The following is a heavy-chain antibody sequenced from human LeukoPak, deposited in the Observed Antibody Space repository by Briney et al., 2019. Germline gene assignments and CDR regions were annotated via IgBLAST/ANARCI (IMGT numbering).Heavy chain of an antibody. J-gene: IGHJ3*02. V-gene: IGHV3-23*01. D-gene: IGHD2-2*01. CDR3: AKRAAPLGASTSWGAFDI. Sequence: GGSLGLSCAASGFTFSSYAMSWVRQAPGKGLEWVSGISGSGGSTNYADSVKGRFTISRDNSKNTLSLQMNSLRAEDTAVYYCAKRAAPLGASTSWGAFDIWGQGTMVTVSS. CDR2: ISGSGGST. CDR1: GFTFSSYA.